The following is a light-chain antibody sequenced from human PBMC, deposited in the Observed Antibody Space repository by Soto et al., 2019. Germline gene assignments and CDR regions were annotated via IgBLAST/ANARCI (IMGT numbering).Light chain of an antibody. V-gene: IGLV2-23*01. CDR1: SSDVGSYNL. Sequence: QSVLTQPASGSGAPGHSITISCTGTSSDVGSYNLVSWYQQHPGKAPKLMIYEGSKRPSGVSNRFSGSKSGNTASLTISGLQAEDEADYYCCSYAGSSTYVFGTGPKVTVL. J-gene: IGLJ1*01. CDR3: CSYAGSSTYV. CDR2: EGS.